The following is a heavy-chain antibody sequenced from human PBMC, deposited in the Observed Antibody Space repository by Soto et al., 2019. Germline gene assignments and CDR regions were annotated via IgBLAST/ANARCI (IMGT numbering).Heavy chain of an antibody. D-gene: IGHD2-2*02. Sequence: ASVKVSCKASGYTFTSYGISWVRQAPGQGLEWMGWISAYNGNTNYAQKLQGRVTMTTDTSTSTAYMELRSLRSDDTAVYYCERDIVVVPAAIVSGYYYYGMDVWGQGTTVTVSS. J-gene: IGHJ6*02. CDR1: GYTFTSYG. V-gene: IGHV1-18*01. CDR3: ERDIVVVPAAIVSGYYYYGMDV. CDR2: ISAYNGNT.